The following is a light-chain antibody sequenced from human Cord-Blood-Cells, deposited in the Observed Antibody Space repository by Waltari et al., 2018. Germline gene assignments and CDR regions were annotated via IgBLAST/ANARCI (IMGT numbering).Light chain of an antibody. CDR3: QQDYNLPLT. J-gene: IGKJ4*01. Sequence: EIVMTQSPATLSLSPGERPTLSCRASQSVSSSYLSWYQQKPGQAPRLLIYGASTRATGIPARFSGSGSGTDFTLTISSLQPEDFAVYYCQQDYNLPLTFGGGTKVEIK. V-gene: IGKV3D-7*01. CDR1: QSVSSSY. CDR2: GAS.